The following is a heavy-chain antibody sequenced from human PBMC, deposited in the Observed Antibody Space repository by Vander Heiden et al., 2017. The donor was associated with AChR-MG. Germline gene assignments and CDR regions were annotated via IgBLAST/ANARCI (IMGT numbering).Heavy chain of an antibody. CDR1: GGTFSSYA. V-gene: IGHV1-69*01. D-gene: IGHD1-7*01. J-gene: IGHJ4*02. Sequence: QVQLVQSGAEVKKPGSSVKVSCKASGGTFSSYALSWVRQAPGQGLEWMGGIIPIFGTANYAQKFQGRVTITADESTSTAYMELSSLRSEDTAVYYCARGPRDIITGTTWIIDYWGQGTLVTVSS. CDR3: ARGPRDIITGTTWIIDY. CDR2: IIPIFGTA.